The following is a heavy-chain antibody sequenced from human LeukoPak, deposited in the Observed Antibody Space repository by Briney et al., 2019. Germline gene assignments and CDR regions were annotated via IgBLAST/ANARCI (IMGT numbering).Heavy chain of an antibody. CDR1: GFTFSSYW. D-gene: IGHD3-16*01. J-gene: IGHJ4*02. CDR2: INSDGSST. CDR3: ARDGPSSFGYFDY. V-gene: IGHV3-74*01. Sequence: PGGSLRLSCVASGFTFSSYWMHWVRQAPGKGLVWVSRINSDGSSTSYADSVKGRFTISRDNAKNTLYLQMNSLRAEDTAVYYCARDGPSSFGYFDYWGQGTLVTVSS.